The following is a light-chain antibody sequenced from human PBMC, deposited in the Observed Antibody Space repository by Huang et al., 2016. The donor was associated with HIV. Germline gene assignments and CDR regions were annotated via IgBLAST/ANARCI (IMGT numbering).Light chain of an antibody. Sequence: EIVLTQSPATLSLSPGGRATLSCGASQSIRGSLAWYQQKPGLAPRLLIYDASIRATGIPDRFSGSGSGTDFTLTVSRLEPEDFAVYYCQQYSRSPCTFGQGTKLEIK. V-gene: IGKV3D-20*01. CDR2: DAS. J-gene: IGKJ2*02. CDR1: QSIRGS. CDR3: QQYSRSPCT.